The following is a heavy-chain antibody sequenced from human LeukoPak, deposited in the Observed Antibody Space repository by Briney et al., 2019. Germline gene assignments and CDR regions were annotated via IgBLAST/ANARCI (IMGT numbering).Heavy chain of an antibody. CDR1: GFAFSSYS. V-gene: IGHV3-21*01. Sequence: GGSLRLSCAASGFAFSSYSMNWVRQAPGKGLEWVSSISSSSSYIYYADSVKGRFTISRDNAKNSLYLQMNSLRAEDTAVYYCAREYDILTGYIRFYGMDVWGQGTTVTVSS. CDR2: ISSSSSYI. D-gene: IGHD3-9*01. J-gene: IGHJ6*02. CDR3: AREYDILTGYIRFYGMDV.